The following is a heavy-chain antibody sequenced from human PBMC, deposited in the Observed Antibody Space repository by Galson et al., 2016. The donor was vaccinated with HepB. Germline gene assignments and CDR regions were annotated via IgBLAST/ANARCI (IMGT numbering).Heavy chain of an antibody. V-gene: IGHV1-18*01. CDR1: GYTFTSYG. Sequence: SVKVSCKASGYTFTSYGISWVRQAPGQGLEWMGWISAYNGNTNYAQKLQGRVTMTTDTSTSTAYMELRSVRSDDTAVYYCARGGITVTTWGFVNYYGMDVWGKGTTVTVSS. J-gene: IGHJ6*04. CDR3: ARGGITVTTWGFVNYYGMDV. CDR2: ISAYNGNT. D-gene: IGHD4-11*01.